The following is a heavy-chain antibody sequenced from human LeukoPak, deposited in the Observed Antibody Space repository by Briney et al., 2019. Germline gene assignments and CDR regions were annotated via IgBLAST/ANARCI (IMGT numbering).Heavy chain of an antibody. Sequence: SETLSLNCTVSGGSISRYYWSWIRQPPGKGLEWIGYTYYSGTTSYNPSLKSRVTISVDTSKNQFSLKLTSVTAADTAVYYCARDDYSRSYNWFDPWGQGTLVTVSS. CDR2: TYYSGTT. D-gene: IGHD3-16*01. CDR3: ARDDYSRSYNWFDP. J-gene: IGHJ5*02. CDR1: GGSISRYY. V-gene: IGHV4-59*01.